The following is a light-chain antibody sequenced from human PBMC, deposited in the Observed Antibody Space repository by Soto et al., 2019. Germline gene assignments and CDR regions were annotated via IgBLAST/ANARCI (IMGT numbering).Light chain of an antibody. CDR1: SSDVGSYNL. Sequence: QSALTQPASVSGSPGQSITISCTGTSSDVGSYNLVSWYQHHPGKAPKLMIYEGSKRPSGVSNRVAGSKSGNTASLTISGLHAEDEADYYCCSYAGSRTYVFGGGTKLTVL. CDR3: CSYAGSRTYV. CDR2: EGS. J-gene: IGLJ2*01. V-gene: IGLV2-23*01.